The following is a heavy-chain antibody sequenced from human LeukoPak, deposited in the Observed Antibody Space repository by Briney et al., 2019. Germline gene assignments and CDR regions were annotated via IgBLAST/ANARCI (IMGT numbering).Heavy chain of an antibody. Sequence: GASVKVSCKVSGYTLTELSMHWVRQAPGKGLEWMGGFDPEDGETIYAQKFQGRVTMTEDTSTDTAYMELSSLRSGDTAVYYCATLVDGSGSYYYFDAFDIWGQGTMVTVSS. CDR1: GYTLTELS. J-gene: IGHJ3*02. CDR3: ATLVDGSGSYYYFDAFDI. V-gene: IGHV1-24*01. CDR2: FDPEDGET. D-gene: IGHD3-10*01.